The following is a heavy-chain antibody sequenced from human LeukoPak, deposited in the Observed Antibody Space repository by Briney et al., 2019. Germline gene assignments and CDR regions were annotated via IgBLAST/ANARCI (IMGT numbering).Heavy chain of an antibody. V-gene: IGHV1-3*01. J-gene: IGHJ4*02. CDR1: GYTFTSYA. D-gene: IGHD3-9*01. Sequence: ASVKISCKASGYTFTSYAMQWVRDGPGQRLEWRWWITAGNGNTKCSQKYQGKVPITRDTSASTAYMALSRLRSEDTAVYYCARRRLRDFDWLPDYWGQGTLVTVSS. CDR2: ITAGNGNT. CDR3: ARRRLRDFDWLPDY.